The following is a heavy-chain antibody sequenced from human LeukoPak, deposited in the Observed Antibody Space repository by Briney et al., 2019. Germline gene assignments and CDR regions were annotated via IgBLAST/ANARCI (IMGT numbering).Heavy chain of an antibody. J-gene: IGHJ5*02. CDR1: GFTFSSYA. D-gene: IGHD5-12*01. V-gene: IGHV3-30*04. CDR3: AREVEDVRWLRLYNWFDP. Sequence: GRSLRLSCAASGFTFSSYAMHWVRQAPGKGLEWVTVKSYDGSNKYYADSVKGRFTISRDNSKNTLYLQMNSLRAEDTAVYYCAREVEDVRWLRLYNWFDPWGQGTLVTVSS. CDR2: KSYDGSNK.